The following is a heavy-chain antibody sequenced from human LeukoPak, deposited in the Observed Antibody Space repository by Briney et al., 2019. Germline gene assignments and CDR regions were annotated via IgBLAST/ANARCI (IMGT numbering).Heavy chain of an antibody. CDR3: ARTYYDILTGYNPYFDY. Sequence: GGSLRLSCVASGFTFSSYWMSWVRQAPGKGLECVADIKQDGSEKYYVDSVKGRFTISRDNAKNSLYLQMNSLRAEDTAVYYCARTYYDILTGYNPYFDYWGQGILVTVSS. V-gene: IGHV3-7*01. D-gene: IGHD3-9*01. CDR2: IKQDGSEK. CDR1: GFTFSSYW. J-gene: IGHJ4*02.